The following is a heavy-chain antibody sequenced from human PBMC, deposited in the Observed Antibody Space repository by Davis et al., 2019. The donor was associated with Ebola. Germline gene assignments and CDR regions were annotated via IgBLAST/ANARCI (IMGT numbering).Heavy chain of an antibody. V-gene: IGHV3-74*01. D-gene: IGHD6-19*01. J-gene: IGHJ4*02. CDR3: ARLGDRSAWYRAY. Sequence: GESLKISCVVSESTFSNYWMHWVRQAPGKGLVWVSRINGEGNSIDYADSVKGRFTISRDNAKNTLYLQMNSLRGEDTAVYYCARLGDRSAWYRAYWGQGTLVTVSS. CDR2: INGEGNSI. CDR1: ESTFSNYW.